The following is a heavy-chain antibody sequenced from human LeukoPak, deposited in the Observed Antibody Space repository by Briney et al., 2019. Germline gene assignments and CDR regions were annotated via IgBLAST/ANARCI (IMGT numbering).Heavy chain of an antibody. D-gene: IGHD4-17*01. V-gene: IGHV4-59*01. Sequence: SETLSLTCTVSGGSISSYYWSWIRQPPGKGLEWIGYIYYSGSTNYNPSLKSRVTISVDTSKNQFSLTLSSMTAADTAVYYCARVRGAGGDYFFDYWGQGTLVTVSS. CDR1: GGSISSYY. CDR3: ARVRGAGGDYFFDY. CDR2: IYYSGST. J-gene: IGHJ4*02.